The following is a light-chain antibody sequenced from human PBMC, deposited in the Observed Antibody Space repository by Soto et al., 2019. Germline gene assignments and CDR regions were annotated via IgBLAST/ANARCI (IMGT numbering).Light chain of an antibody. CDR2: GNS. CDR3: QSYDSSLGGV. Sequence: QSVLTQPPSVAVAPGQRVTISCTGSSSNIGAGYDVHWYQQFPGTAPKLLIYGNSTRSSWVPDRFSGSTSCTSASLAITVLQAADEADYYCQSYDSSLGGVFGSGTKLTVL. V-gene: IGLV1-40*01. J-gene: IGLJ1*01. CDR1: SSNIGAGYD.